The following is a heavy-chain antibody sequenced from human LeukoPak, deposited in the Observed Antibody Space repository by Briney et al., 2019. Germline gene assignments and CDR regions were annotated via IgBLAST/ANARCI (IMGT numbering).Heavy chain of an antibody. J-gene: IGHJ4*02. D-gene: IGHD6-19*01. CDR1: GGSISSSSYY. CDR2: IYYSGST. CDR3: ARDPVAGTFDY. V-gene: IGHV4-39*07. Sequence: SETLSLTCTVSGGSISSSSYYWGWIRQPPGKGLEWIANIYYSGSTYLNPSLKSRVTISVDTSKNQFSLKLSSVTAADTAVYYCARDPVAGTFDYWGQGTLVTVSS.